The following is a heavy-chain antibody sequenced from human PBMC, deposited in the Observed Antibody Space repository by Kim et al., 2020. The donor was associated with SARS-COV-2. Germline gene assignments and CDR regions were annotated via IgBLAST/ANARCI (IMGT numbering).Heavy chain of an antibody. V-gene: IGHV4-31*03. CDR3: AGGTLGHGDFVDPFHY. Sequence: SETLSLTCTVSGDSISSSGSYWSWLRQHPGKGLEWIGLIYYSGSTYYNPSLRGRVSISGDTSKGQFSLKLSSVTAADTAVYYCAGGTLGHGDFVDPFHYWGQGALVTVSS. CDR1: GDSISSSGSY. D-gene: IGHD4-17*01. J-gene: IGHJ4*02. CDR2: IYYSGST.